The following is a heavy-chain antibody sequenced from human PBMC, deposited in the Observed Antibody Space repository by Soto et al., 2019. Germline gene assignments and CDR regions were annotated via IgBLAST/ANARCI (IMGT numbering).Heavy chain of an antibody. V-gene: IGHV1-46*01. CDR3: ARDSGHYYRSDAFDI. Sequence: QVQLVQSGAEVKKPGASVKVSCKASGYTFTASYMHWVRQAPGQGLEWMGIIDTSGGSTSNSQKFQGRVTMTRDTSTSTVYMELNSLRSEDTAVFYCARDSGHYYRSDAFDIWGQGTMVTVSS. J-gene: IGHJ3*02. CDR2: IDTSGGST. D-gene: IGHD1-26*01. CDR1: GYTFTASY.